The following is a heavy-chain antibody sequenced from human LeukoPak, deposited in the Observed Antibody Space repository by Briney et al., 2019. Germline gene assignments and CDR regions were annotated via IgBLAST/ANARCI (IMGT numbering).Heavy chain of an antibody. Sequence: GGSLRLSCAASGFTFSSYGMHWVRQAPGKGLEWVAVIWYDGSYKYYADSVKGRFTISRDNSKNTLYLQMHSLRAEDTAVYYCAKASTYYYDSSGYANAFDIWGQGTMVTVSS. V-gene: IGHV3-30*02. CDR3: AKASTYYYDSSGYANAFDI. CDR1: GFTFSSYG. CDR2: IWYDGSYK. J-gene: IGHJ3*02. D-gene: IGHD3-22*01.